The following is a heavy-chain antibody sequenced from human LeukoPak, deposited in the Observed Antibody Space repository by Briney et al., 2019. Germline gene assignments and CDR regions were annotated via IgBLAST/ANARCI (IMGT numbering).Heavy chain of an antibody. D-gene: IGHD6-19*01. CDR2: IYSSGTT. CDR1: GFTVSSNY. Sequence: PGGSLRLSCAASGFTVSSNYMSWVRQAPGKGLEWVSVIYSSGTTYYADSVKGRFTISRDNSKNTLYLQMNSLRAEDTAVYYCARDQQSGWFDYWGQGTLVTVSS. V-gene: IGHV3-53*01. J-gene: IGHJ4*02. CDR3: ARDQQSGWFDY.